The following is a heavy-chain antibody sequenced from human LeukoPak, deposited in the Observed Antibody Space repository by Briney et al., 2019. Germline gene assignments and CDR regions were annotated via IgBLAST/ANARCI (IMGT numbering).Heavy chain of an antibody. CDR2: IRYDGTNK. V-gene: IGHV3-30*02. Sequence: PGGSLRLSCAASRFRFSSYGMHWVRQAPGKGLEWVAFIRYDGTNKYYADSVEGRFTISRDNSRNTLYLQMSTLRPEDTAVYYCAEYTKDHEYFQHWGQGTLVTVSS. J-gene: IGHJ1*01. D-gene: IGHD2-15*01. CDR1: RFRFSSYG. CDR3: AEYTKDHEYFQH.